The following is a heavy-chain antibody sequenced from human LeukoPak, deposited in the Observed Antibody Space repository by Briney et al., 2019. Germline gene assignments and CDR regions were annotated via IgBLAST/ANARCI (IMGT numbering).Heavy chain of an antibody. CDR3: ARGEYYYDSSGYSDY. J-gene: IGHJ4*02. CDR1: GFTFSSYG. D-gene: IGHD3-22*01. Sequence: GRSLRLSCAASGFTFSSYGMHWVRQAPGKGLEWVAVIWYDGSNKYYADSVKGRFTISRDNSKNTLYLQMNSLRAEDTAVYYCARGEYYYDSSGYSDYWGQGTLVTVSS. CDR2: IWYDGSNK. V-gene: IGHV3-33*08.